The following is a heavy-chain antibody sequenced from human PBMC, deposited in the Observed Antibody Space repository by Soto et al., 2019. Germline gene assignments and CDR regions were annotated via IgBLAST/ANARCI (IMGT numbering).Heavy chain of an antibody. Sequence: QVQLVQSGAEVRKPGASVKVSCKPSGYTFNTYYLHWLRQAPGQALEWMGVIHPSGGGTTYAQKFLGRVTVTRDTSTTTVFTELSILRSDDTAVYYCARGGHIAVVTASFDNWGQGTLVTVSS. V-gene: IGHV1-46*02. CDR2: IHPSGGGT. D-gene: IGHD2-21*02. J-gene: IGHJ4*02. CDR3: ARGGHIAVVTASFDN. CDR1: GYTFNTYY.